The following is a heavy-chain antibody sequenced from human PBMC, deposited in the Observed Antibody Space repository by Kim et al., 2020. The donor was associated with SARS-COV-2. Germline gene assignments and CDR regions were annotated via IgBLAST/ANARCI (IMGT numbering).Heavy chain of an antibody. Sequence: ASVKVSCKASGYTFTSYAMHWVRQAPGQRLEWMGWINAGNGNTKYSQKFQGRVTITRDTSASTAYMELSSLRSEDTAVYYCALSTGSYYAETHQPFDYWGQGTLVTVSS. D-gene: IGHD1-26*01. CDR1: GYTFTSYA. CDR2: INAGNGNT. J-gene: IGHJ4*02. V-gene: IGHV1-3*01. CDR3: ALSTGSYYAETHQPFDY.